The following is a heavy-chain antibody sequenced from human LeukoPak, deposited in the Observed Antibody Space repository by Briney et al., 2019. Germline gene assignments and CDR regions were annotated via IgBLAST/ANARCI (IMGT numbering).Heavy chain of an antibody. CDR2: MNPNSGNT. V-gene: IGHV1-8*01. J-gene: IGHJ6*03. Sequence: GASVKVSCKASGYTFTSYDINWVRQATGQRLEWMGWMNPNSGNTGYAQKFQGRVTMTRNTSISTAYMELSSLRSEDTAVYYCARSMIICSSTSCYPKRKMKKNYYYYMDVWGKGTTVTVSS. CDR1: GYTFTSYD. D-gene: IGHD2-2*01. CDR3: ARSMIICSSTSCYPKRKMKKNYYYYMDV.